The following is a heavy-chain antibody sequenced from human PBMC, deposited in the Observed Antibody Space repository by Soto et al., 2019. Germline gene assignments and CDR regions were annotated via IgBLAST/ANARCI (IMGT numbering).Heavy chain of an antibody. D-gene: IGHD3-16*01. J-gene: IGHJ4*02. CDR3: AKVRGGADAEFYYFDF. CDR1: GSPFSTYT. CDR2: IIPILGVA. V-gene: IGHV1-69*02. Sequence: QVQLVQSGAEVKKPGSSVKVSCKASGSPFSTYTISWVRQAPGQGLEWMGRIIPILGVANYALKFQVRVSITADKSTTTAYMELSSLRSEDTAMYYCAKVRGGADAEFYYFDFWGQGTLVTVSS.